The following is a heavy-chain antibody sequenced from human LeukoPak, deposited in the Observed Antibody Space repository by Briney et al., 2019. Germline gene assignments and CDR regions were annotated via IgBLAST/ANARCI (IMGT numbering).Heavy chain of an antibody. V-gene: IGHV1-18*01. Sequence: ASVKVSCKASGYTFTSYGINWVRQAPGQGLEWMGWISGYNGNTIYAENVQGRVTMTTDTSTSTAYIELGSLRSDDTAVFYCARGGGDYPLGFDYWGQGTLVTVSS. CDR1: GYTFTSYG. D-gene: IGHD4-17*01. J-gene: IGHJ4*02. CDR3: ARGGGDYPLGFDY. CDR2: ISGYNGNT.